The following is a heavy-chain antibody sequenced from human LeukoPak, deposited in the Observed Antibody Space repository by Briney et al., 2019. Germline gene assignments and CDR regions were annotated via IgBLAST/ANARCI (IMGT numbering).Heavy chain of an antibody. CDR2: MNPNSADT. D-gene: IGHD2/OR15-2a*01. CDR3: ARGLSLDKSHVDY. V-gene: IGHV1-8*01. Sequence: ASVKVSCKASGYTFMTYNINWVRQATGQGLEWMGWMNPNSADTGYAQKLQGRVTMTRNTAISTAYMELSSLRSEDTAVYYCARGLSLDKSHVDYWGQGTLVTVSS. CDR1: GYTFMTYN. J-gene: IGHJ4*02.